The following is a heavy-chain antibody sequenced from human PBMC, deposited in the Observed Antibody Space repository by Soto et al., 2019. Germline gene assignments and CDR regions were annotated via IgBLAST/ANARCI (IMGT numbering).Heavy chain of an antibody. CDR3: AKGGEVGGVLGDH. CDR1: GFAFTKFG. J-gene: IGHJ4*02. Sequence: QVQLVESGGGVVQPGTSWRLSFAASGFAFTKFGMPWVRQAPGKGREWVAFISYDGSYQYYADSVKGRLTITRDNSMNTLNMQLNSLRREDTAVYYCAKGGEVGGVLGDHWGQGTLVTVSS. CDR2: ISYDGSYQ. V-gene: IGHV3-30*18. D-gene: IGHD1-26*01.